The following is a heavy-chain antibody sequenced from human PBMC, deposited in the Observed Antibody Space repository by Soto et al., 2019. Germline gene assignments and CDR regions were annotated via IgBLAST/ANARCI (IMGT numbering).Heavy chain of an antibody. CDR3: TRDLMATGVPYYYGMDV. V-gene: IGHV3-49*03. Sequence: GGSLRLSCTASGFTFGDYAMSWFRQAPGKGLEWVGFIRSKAYGGTTEYAASVRGRFTISRDDSKSIAYLQMNSLKTEVTAVYYCTRDLMATGVPYYYGMDVWGQGT. CDR1: GFTFGDYA. J-gene: IGHJ6*02. D-gene: IGHD2-21*02. CDR2: IRSKAYGGTT.